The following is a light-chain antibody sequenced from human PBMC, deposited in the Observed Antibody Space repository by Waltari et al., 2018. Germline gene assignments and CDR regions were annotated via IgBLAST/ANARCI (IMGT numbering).Light chain of an antibody. CDR1: QDINKW. J-gene: IGKJ2*03. CDR3: QQAHSFPYS. V-gene: IGKV1-12*01. CDR2: AGS. Sequence: DIQMTQSPSSVSASVGDRVTITCRASQDINKWLAWFQTTPGKAPKLLIYAGSSLQSGVPSRFSGSGSGADFTLTISTLQPEDSATYYCQQAHSFPYSFGQGTKLEIK.